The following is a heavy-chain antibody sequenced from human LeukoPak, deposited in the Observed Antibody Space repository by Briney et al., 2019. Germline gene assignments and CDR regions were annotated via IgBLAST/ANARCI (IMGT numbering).Heavy chain of an antibody. CDR3: ARVGGCSSTSCYTPWNYYGMDV. V-gene: IGHV3-48*03. CDR2: ISRSGSTI. CDR1: GFTFSSYE. D-gene: IGHD2-2*02. Sequence: PGGSLRLSCAASGFTFSSYEVNWVRQAPDKGQERLSYISRSGSTIYYAESVKGRYTISRDNAKNSLYLQLNSLRAEDTAVYYCARVGGCSSTSCYTPWNYYGMDVWGQGTTVTVSS. J-gene: IGHJ6*02.